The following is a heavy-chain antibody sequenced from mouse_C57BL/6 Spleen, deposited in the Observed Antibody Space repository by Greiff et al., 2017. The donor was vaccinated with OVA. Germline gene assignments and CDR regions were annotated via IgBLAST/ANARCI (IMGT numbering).Heavy chain of an antibody. V-gene: IGHV1-69*01. Sequence: QVQLQQPGAELVMPGASVKLSCKASGYTFTSYWMHWVKQRPGQGLEWIGEIDPSDSYTNYNQKFKGKSPLTVDKSSSTAYMQLSSLTSEDSAVSYCARGGEIYYGPFDYWGQGTTLTVSS. CDR1: GYTFTSYW. D-gene: IGHD2-1*01. CDR3: ARGGEIYYGPFDY. J-gene: IGHJ2*01. CDR2: IDPSDSYT.